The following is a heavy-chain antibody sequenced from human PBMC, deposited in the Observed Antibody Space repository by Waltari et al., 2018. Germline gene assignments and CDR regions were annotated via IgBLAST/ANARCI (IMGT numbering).Heavy chain of an antibody. V-gene: IGHV4-4*02. D-gene: IGHD2-15*01. CDR2: VHRSGRT. Sequence: SGDSMGSRDFWSWVRQSPGKGLEWIGQVHRSGRTNYNPSLASRVTMSIDTSNNQFSLKVTSATAADTAVYYCARDRGRGLYLDSWGQGILVTVSP. J-gene: IGHJ4*02. CDR3: ARDRGRGLYLDS. CDR1: GDSMGSRDF.